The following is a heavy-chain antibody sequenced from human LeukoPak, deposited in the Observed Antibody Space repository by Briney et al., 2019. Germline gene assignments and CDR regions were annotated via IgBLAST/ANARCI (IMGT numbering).Heavy chain of an antibody. V-gene: IGHV3-21*01. J-gene: IGHJ4*02. CDR3: ARANDYGDYGAFDY. Sequence: GGSLRLSCAASGFTFSSYSMNWVRQAPGKGLEWVSSISSRSSNIYYADSVKGRFTISRDNAKNSLYLQMNSLRAEDTAVYYCARANDYGDYGAFDYWGQGTLVTVSS. CDR2: ISSRSSNI. D-gene: IGHD4-17*01. CDR1: GFTFSSYS.